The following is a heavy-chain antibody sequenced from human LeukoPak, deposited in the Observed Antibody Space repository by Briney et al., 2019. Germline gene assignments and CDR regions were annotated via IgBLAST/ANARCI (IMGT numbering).Heavy chain of an antibody. CDR2: INSDGNST. D-gene: IGHD3-10*01. Sequence: GGSLRLSCAASGFTFSNYWIHWVRQAPGKGLVWVSRINSDGNSTSYADSVKGRFTISRDNAKNTMYLQMNSLRAEDTAIYYCTRRATGDNDYWGQGTLVTVSS. CDR3: TRRATGDNDY. V-gene: IGHV3-74*01. CDR1: GFTFSNYW. J-gene: IGHJ4*02.